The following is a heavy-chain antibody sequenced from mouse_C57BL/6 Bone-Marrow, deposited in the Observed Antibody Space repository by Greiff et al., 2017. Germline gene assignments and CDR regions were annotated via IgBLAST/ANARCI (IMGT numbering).Heavy chain of an antibody. D-gene: IGHD1-1*01. J-gene: IGHJ4*01. CDR1: GYTFTDYY. V-gene: IGHV1-19*01. CDR2: INPYNGGT. CDR3: ARSHYYSSSYQGAMDS. Sequence: EVQLQQSGPVLVKPGASVKMSCKASGYTFTDYYMNWVKQSHGKSLEWIGVINPYNGGTSYNQKFKGKATLTVDKSSSTAYMELNSLTSEDSAVYYWARSHYYSSSYQGAMDSGVKEPQSPSPQ.